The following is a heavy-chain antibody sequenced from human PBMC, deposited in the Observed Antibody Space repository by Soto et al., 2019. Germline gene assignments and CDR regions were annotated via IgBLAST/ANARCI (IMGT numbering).Heavy chain of an antibody. J-gene: IGHJ3*02. Sequence: GGSLRLSCAASGFTFSSYSMNWVRQAPGKGLEWVASISRSNSYIYYADSMKGRFTISRDNAKNSLYLQMNSLRAEDTAVYYCARGYGSGSWWGDDAFDIWGQGTMVTVSS. D-gene: IGHD3-10*01. CDR2: ISRSNSYI. CDR3: ARGYGSGSWWGDDAFDI. CDR1: GFTFSSYS. V-gene: IGHV3-21*01.